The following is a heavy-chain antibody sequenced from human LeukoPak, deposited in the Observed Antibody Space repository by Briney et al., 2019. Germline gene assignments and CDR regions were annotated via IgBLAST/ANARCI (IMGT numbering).Heavy chain of an antibody. D-gene: IGHD2-21*02. CDR1: GGSISSYY. CDR3: AREAYCGGDCYIIDY. V-gene: IGHV4-59*01. CDR2: IYYSGST. J-gene: IGHJ4*02. Sequence: PSETLSLTCTVSGGSISSYYWSWIRQPPGKGLEWIGYIYYSGSTNYNPSLKSRVTMSVDTSKNQFSLKLTSVTAADTAAYYCAREAYCGGDCYIIDYWGQGTLVTVSS.